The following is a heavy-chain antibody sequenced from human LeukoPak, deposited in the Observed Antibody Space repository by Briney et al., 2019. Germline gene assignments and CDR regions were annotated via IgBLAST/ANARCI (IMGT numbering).Heavy chain of an antibody. J-gene: IGHJ6*02. V-gene: IGHV4-30-4*01. CDR3: ARVSVNPTSSYDYYGMDV. CDR2: VYYSGST. CDR1: GGSISSGDYY. Sequence: SQTLSLTCTVSGGSISSGDYYCNWIRQPPGKGLEWIGYVYYSGSTYYNPSLKSRLTISVDTSKNQFSLKLSSVTAADTAVYYCARVSVNPTSSYDYYGMDVWGQGTMVTVSS. D-gene: IGHD1-14*01.